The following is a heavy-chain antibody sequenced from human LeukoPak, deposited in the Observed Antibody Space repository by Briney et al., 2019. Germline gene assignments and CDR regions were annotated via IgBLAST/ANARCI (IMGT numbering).Heavy chain of an antibody. CDR3: ARGRVRGVIGYYMDV. Sequence: SETLSLTCTVSGGSISSSSYYWGWIRQPPGKGLEWIGEINHSGSTNYNPSLKSRVTISVDTSKNQFSLKLSSVTAADTAVYYCARGRVRGVIGYYMDVWGKGTTVTISS. CDR2: INHSGST. J-gene: IGHJ6*03. CDR1: GGSISSSSYY. D-gene: IGHD3-10*01. V-gene: IGHV4-39*07.